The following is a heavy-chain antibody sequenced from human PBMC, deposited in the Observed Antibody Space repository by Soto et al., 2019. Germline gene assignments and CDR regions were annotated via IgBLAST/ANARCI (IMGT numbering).Heavy chain of an antibody. CDR1: GFIFSSYA. Sequence: GRSLRLSCAASGFIFSSYAMSWVRQDPGKGLEWVSAISGGGSSTYYADSVKGRFTISRDNSKNTLYLQMNSLRAEDTAVYYCAKGYYDFWSGYAPVDYWGQGTLVTVSS. CDR3: AKGYYDFWSGYAPVDY. J-gene: IGHJ4*02. CDR2: ISGGGSST. D-gene: IGHD3-3*01. V-gene: IGHV3-23*01.